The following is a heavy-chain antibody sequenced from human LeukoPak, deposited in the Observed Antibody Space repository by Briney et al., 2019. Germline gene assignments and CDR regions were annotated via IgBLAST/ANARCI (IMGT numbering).Heavy chain of an antibody. D-gene: IGHD3-16*01. CDR3: TTDWGTGIKSVIAFDI. J-gene: IGHJ3*02. CDR2: IKSKTDGGTT. CDR1: GFTFSNAW. Sequence: PGGSLRLSCAASGFTFSNAWMSWVRQAPGKGLEWAGRIKSKTDGGTTDYAAPVKGRFTISRDDSKNTMYLQMNSLKTEDTALYYCTTDWGTGIKSVIAFDIWGQGRMVTVSS. V-gene: IGHV3-15*01.